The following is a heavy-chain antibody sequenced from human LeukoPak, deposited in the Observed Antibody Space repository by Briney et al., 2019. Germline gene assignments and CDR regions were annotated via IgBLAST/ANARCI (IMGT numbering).Heavy chain of an antibody. CDR3: AKGGGSDFFDY. D-gene: IGHD5-12*01. Sequence: GGSLRLSCAASGFAFGSYAMSWVRQAPGKGLEWVAAISSNAYSTYYADSLKGPFTISRDNSKNTLYLQMNSLRSDDTAVYYCAKGGGSDFFDYWGQGTLVTVSS. CDR1: GFAFGSYA. J-gene: IGHJ4*02. V-gene: IGHV3-23*01. CDR2: ISSNAYST.